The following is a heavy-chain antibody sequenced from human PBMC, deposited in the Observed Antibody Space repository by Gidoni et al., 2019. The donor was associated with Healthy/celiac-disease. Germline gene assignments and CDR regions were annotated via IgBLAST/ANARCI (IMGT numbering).Heavy chain of an antibody. D-gene: IGHD4-4*01. CDR3: ASSYSNIPY. CDR2: TNPNSGGT. Sequence: QVQLVQSGAEVKKPGASVKVCCKASGYTFTGYYVHWVRQAPGQGLEWMGRTNPNSGGTNYAQKFQGRVTMTMDTSSSTAYMELSRLRSDATAVYYCASSYSNIPYWGQGTLVTVSS. V-gene: IGHV1-2*06. J-gene: IGHJ4*02. CDR1: GYTFTGYY.